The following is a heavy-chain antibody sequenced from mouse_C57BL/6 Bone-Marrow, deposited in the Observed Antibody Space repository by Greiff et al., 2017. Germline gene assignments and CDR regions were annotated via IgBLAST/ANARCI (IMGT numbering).Heavy chain of an antibody. CDR3: ARRRGTLPYFDY. J-gene: IGHJ2*01. CDR2: ISSGGSYT. D-gene: IGHD2-14*01. CDR1: GFTFCSYG. V-gene: IGHV5-6*02. Sequence: EVKVVESGGDLVQPGGSLKLSCAASGFTFCSYGMSWVRQTPDKRLAWVATISSGGSYTYYPDSVKGRFLISRANAKNTLYLQMSSLKSEDTAMYYCARRRGTLPYFDYWGQGTTLTVSS.